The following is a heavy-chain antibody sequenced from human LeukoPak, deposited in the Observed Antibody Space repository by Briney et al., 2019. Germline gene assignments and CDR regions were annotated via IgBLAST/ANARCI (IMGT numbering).Heavy chain of an antibody. V-gene: IGHV3-23*01. J-gene: IGHJ4*02. CDR3: AGGVVPAASQFDLAY. CDR1: GFTFSSYA. CDR2: ISGSGGST. D-gene: IGHD2-2*01. Sequence: GGSLRLSCAASGFTFSSYAMSWVRQAPGKGLEWVSAISGSGGSTYYADSVKGRFTISRDNSKNTLYLQMNSLRAEDTAVYYCAGGVVPAASQFDLAYWGQGTLVTVSS.